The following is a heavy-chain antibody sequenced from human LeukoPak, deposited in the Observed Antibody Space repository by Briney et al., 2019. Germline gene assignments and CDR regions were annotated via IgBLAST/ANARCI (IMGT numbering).Heavy chain of an antibody. D-gene: IGHD5-12*01. CDR3: AKRKYSGYDDAFDI. V-gene: IGHV3-7*03. CDR2: IKHDASAS. J-gene: IGHJ3*02. CDR1: GFTFSTYW. Sequence: GGSLRLSCVASGFTFSTYWMSWVRQAPGKGLEWVANIKHDASASYYVDSVRGRFTISRDNAKSSLYLQMNGLRAEDTAVYYCAKRKYSGYDDAFDIWGQGTMVTVSS.